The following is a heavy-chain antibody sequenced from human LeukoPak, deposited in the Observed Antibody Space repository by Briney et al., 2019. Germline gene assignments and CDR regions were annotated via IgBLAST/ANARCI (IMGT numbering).Heavy chain of an antibody. V-gene: IGHV1-46*01. CDR3: ARSGAPRNNFGDYRGDY. Sequence: ASVKVSCKASGYTFTSYYMHWVRQAPGQGLEWMGIINPSGGSTTYAQKFQGRVTMTRDTSTSTVYMELSSLRSEDTAVYYCARSGAPRNNFGDYRGDYWGQGTLVTVSS. J-gene: IGHJ4*02. CDR2: INPSGGST. CDR1: GYTFTSYY. D-gene: IGHD4-17*01.